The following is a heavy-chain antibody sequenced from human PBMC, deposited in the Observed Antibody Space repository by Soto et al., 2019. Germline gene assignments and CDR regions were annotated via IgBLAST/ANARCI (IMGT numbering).Heavy chain of an antibody. Sequence: HVTLKESGPVLVKPTETLTLTCTVSGFSLSNGKVGVSWIRQPPGKALEWLAHIFSNDEKSYKTPIKSSITISEDTYKSQVVLTMTNVDPVDTATYYCARILFGRSVAGGYFYMDVWGKGTTVTVSS. CDR2: IFSNDEK. J-gene: IGHJ6*03. CDR1: GFSLSNGKVG. D-gene: IGHD6-19*01. CDR3: ARILFGRSVAGGYFYMDV. V-gene: IGHV2-26*01.